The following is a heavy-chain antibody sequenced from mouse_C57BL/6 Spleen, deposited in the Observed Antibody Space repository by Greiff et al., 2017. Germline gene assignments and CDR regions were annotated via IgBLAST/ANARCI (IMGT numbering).Heavy chain of an antibody. CDR1: GFSLTSYG. Sequence: VKLVESGPGLVQPSQCLSITCTVSGFSLTSYGVHWVRQSPGKGLEWLGVIWSGGSTDYNAAFISRLSISKDNSKSQVFFKMNSLQADDTAIYYCARVYYDYDVGFAYWGQGTLVTVSA. J-gene: IGHJ3*01. CDR2: IWSGGST. V-gene: IGHV2-2*01. D-gene: IGHD2-4*01. CDR3: ARVYYDYDVGFAY.